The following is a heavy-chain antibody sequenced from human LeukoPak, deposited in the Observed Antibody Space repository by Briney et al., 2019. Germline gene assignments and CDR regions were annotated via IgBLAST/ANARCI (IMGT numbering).Heavy chain of an antibody. V-gene: IGHV4-59*01. CDR3: ARDLTGGRNGNWFDP. Sequence: SETLSLTCIVSGGSISSYYWSWIRQPPGKGLEWIGYIYYSGSTNYNPSLKSRVTISVDTSKNQFSLKLSSVTAADTAVYYCARDLTGGRNGNWFDPWGQGTLVTVSS. CDR2: IYYSGST. CDR1: GGSISSYY. J-gene: IGHJ5*02. D-gene: IGHD1-14*01.